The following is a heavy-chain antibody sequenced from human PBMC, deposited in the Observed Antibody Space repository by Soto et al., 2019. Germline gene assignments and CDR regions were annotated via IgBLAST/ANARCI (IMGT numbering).Heavy chain of an antibody. Sequence: GGSLRLSCAASGFTFSSYAMSWVRQAPGKGLEWVSAISGSGGSTYYADSVKGRFTISRDNSKNTLYLQMNSLRAEDTAIYYCAKDRPVFGELSGFDYWGQGTLVTVSS. CDR3: AKDRPVFGELSGFDY. CDR1: GFTFSSYA. J-gene: IGHJ4*02. V-gene: IGHV3-23*01. D-gene: IGHD3-10*02. CDR2: ISGSGGST.